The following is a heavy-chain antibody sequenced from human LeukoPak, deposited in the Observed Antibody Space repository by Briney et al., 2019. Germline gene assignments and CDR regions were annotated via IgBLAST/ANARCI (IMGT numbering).Heavy chain of an antibody. V-gene: IGHV1-46*01. Sequence: ASVKVSCKASGYTFPSYYMHWVRQAPGQGLEWMGVINPSGGNTNSAQKFQGRVTMTRDTSTRTVYMELSSLRSEDTAVYYCARVHDYGAFDIWGQGTMVTVSS. CDR1: GYTFPSYY. D-gene: IGHD4-17*01. J-gene: IGHJ3*02. CDR2: INPSGGNT. CDR3: ARVHDYGAFDI.